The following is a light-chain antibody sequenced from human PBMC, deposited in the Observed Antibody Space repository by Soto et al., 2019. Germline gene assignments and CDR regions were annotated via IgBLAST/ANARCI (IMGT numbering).Light chain of an antibody. CDR1: QSVSNNY. Sequence: EIVLTQSPVALSLSPGERATLSCRASQSVSNNYLAWYQQKPGQAPRLLIYGASNRATGIPDRFSGSGSGTDFTLTISRLEPEDFATYYCQQYNSYRWTFGLGTKVDIK. J-gene: IGKJ1*01. CDR2: GAS. V-gene: IGKV3-20*01. CDR3: QQYNSYRWT.